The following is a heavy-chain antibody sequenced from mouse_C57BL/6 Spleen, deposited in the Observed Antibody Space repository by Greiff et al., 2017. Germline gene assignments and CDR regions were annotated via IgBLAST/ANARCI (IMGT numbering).Heavy chain of an antibody. J-gene: IGHJ2*01. CDR1: GYTFTDYE. Sequence: QVQLQQSGAELVRPGASVTLSCKASGYTFTDYEMHWVKQTPVHGLEWIGAIDPETGGTAYNQKFKGKAILTADKSSSTAYMELRSLTSEDSAVYYCTIPTVESFDYWGQGTTLTVSS. CDR2: IDPETGGT. D-gene: IGHD1-1*01. V-gene: IGHV1-15*01. CDR3: TIPTVESFDY.